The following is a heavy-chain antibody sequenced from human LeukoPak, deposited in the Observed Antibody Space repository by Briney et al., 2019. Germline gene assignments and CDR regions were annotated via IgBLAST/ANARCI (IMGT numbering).Heavy chain of an antibody. CDR3: AREITVAGAFISDY. Sequence: SETLSLTCTVSGGSVSSHSWSWIRQPPGKGLEWIGYIHYSGSTNYNPSLKSRVTMSVDTSKNQFSLKLSSVTAADTAVYYCAREITVAGAFISDYWGQGTLVTVSS. D-gene: IGHD6-19*01. V-gene: IGHV4-59*02. CDR2: IHYSGST. CDR1: GGSVSSHS. J-gene: IGHJ4*02.